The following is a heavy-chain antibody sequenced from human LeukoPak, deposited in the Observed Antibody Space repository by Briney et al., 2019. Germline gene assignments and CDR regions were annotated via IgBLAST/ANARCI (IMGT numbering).Heavy chain of an antibody. CDR3: ASGWALMF. D-gene: IGHD1-26*01. CDR1: GDSVSNKNGA. V-gene: IGHV6-1*01. Sequence: SRTLSLTCAISGDSVSNKNGAWNWIRHSPSRGLEWLGRTYYRSEWSTDYAFSVKGRITINADPSKNQFSLQLGSVTPEDTAVYYCASGWALMFWGQGTPVTVSS. J-gene: IGHJ4*02. CDR2: TYYRSEWST.